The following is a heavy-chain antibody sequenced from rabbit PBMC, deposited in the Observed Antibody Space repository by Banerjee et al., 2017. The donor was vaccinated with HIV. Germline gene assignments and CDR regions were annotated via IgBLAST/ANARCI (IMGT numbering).Heavy chain of an antibody. CDR1: GIDFSSDYY. CDR3: VRDTVL. V-gene: IGHV1S43*01. J-gene: IGHJ3*01. CDR2: IDPVFGST. Sequence: QQQLEESGGGLVKPGGTLTLTCKASGIDFSSDYYMCWVRQAPGKGLEWIGYIDPVFGSTYYASWVNGRFTISSHNAQNTLYLQLNSLTAADTATYFCVRDTVLWGQGTLVTVS.